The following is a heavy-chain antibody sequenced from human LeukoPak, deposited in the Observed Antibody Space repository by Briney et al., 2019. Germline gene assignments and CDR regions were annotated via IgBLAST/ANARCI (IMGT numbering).Heavy chain of an antibody. CDR2: IIPIFGTA. V-gene: IGHV1-69*13. Sequence: TVTDSPTASGGTFNSYTIGWVRQAPGQGREWMGGIIPIFGTANYAQKFQGRVTITADESTSTAYMELSSLRSEDTAVYYCAGDEWGTIGAWGQGTLVTVSS. CDR3: AGDEWGTIGA. D-gene: IGHD1-1*01. J-gene: IGHJ5*02. CDR1: GGTFNSYT.